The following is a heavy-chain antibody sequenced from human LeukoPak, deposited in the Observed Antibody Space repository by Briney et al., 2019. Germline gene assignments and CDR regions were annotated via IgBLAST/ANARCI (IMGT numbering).Heavy chain of an antibody. CDR3: ASLAAAGNDY. Sequence: GGSLRLSCAASGFTFSSYEMNWVRQAPGKGLHWVSYISSSGSTIYYADSVKGRFTISRDNAKNSLYLQMNSLRAEDTAVYYCASLAAAGNDYWGQGTLVTVSS. D-gene: IGHD6-13*01. CDR1: GFTFSSYE. J-gene: IGHJ4*02. V-gene: IGHV3-48*03. CDR2: ISSSGSTI.